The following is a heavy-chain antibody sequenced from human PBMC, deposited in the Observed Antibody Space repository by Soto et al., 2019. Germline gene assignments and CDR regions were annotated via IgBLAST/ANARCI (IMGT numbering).Heavy chain of an antibody. J-gene: IGHJ6*03. CDR3: ARVEGSNYMDV. Sequence: SETLSLTCTVSGGSISSGDYYWSWIRQPPGKGLEWIGYIYYSGSTYYNPSLKSRVTISVDTSKNQFSLKLSSVTAADTAVYYCARVEGSNYMDVWGKGTTVTVSS. D-gene: IGHD3-10*01. CDR1: GGSISSGDYY. CDR2: IYYSGST. V-gene: IGHV4-30-4*01.